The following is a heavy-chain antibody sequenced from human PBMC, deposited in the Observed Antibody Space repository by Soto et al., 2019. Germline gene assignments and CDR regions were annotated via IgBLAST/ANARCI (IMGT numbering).Heavy chain of an antibody. D-gene: IGHD5-18*01. V-gene: IGHV3-33*01. CDR3: ARDLNTYSYGSANYFDY. CDR2: IWYDGSNK. Sequence: QVQLVESGGGVVQPGRSLRLSCAASGFTFSSYGMQWVRQAPDKGLEWVAVIWYDGSNKYDADSVKGRFTISRDISKNTLCLQMNSLRAEDTAVYYCARDLNTYSYGSANYFDYWGQGTLVTVSS. J-gene: IGHJ4*02. CDR1: GFTFSSYG.